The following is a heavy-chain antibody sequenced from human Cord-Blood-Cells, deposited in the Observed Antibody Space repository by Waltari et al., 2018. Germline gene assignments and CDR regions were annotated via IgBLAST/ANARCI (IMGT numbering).Heavy chain of an antibody. CDR2: IYYSGST. D-gene: IGHD1-26*01. CDR3: ARQYSGSSHDAFDI. J-gene: IGHJ3*02. Sequence: QLQLQESGPGLVKPSETLSLTCTVSGGSISSSSYYWGWIRQPPGKGLEWIGSIYYSGSTYYNPTLTSRVTISVDTSKNQFSLKLSSVTAADTAVYYCARQYSGSSHDAFDIWGQGTMVTVSS. CDR1: GGSISSSSYY. V-gene: IGHV4-39*01.